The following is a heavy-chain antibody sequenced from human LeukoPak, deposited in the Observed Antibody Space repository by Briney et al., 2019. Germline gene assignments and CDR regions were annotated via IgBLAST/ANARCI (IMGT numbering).Heavy chain of an antibody. J-gene: IGHJ4*02. CDR3: TRDWGNMAFDY. Sequence: GGSLRLSCTASGFPLSNFWMHWVRQVPGKGLVWVSRIISDGTTTSYADSVKGQFTISRDNAKNTLYLQMNSLRADDTAVYYCTRDWGNMAFDYWGQGTLVTVSS. CDR2: IISDGTTT. CDR1: GFPLSNFW. V-gene: IGHV3-74*01. D-gene: IGHD3-16*01.